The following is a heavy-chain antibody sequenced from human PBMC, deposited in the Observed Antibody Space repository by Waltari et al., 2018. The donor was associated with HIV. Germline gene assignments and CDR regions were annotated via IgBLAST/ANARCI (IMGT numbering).Heavy chain of an antibody. V-gene: IGHV4-59*01. CDR2: IHYSGRS. D-gene: IGHD3-22*01. CDR1: GGSISVSY. J-gene: IGHJ6*02. Sequence: QVQLRESGPGLVKPSETLSLTCTVSGGSISVSYWRWIRQPPGKGLEWIGYIHYSGRSDYRPSLKSRVTISVDTSKNQFSLKLRSVTAADTAVYYCARGHYYDGSGAYYYYGMDVWGQGTTVTVS. CDR3: ARGHYYDGSGAYYYYGMDV.